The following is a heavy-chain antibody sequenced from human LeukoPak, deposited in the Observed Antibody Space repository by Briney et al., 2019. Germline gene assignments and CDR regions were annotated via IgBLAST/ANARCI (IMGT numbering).Heavy chain of an antibody. D-gene: IGHD3-10*01. CDR3: ARHGRRDYFGSGSYSENFDY. Sequence: SETLSLTCAVYGGSFSGYYWSWIRQPPGKGLEWIGEINHSGSTNYNPSLKSRVTISVDTSKNQFPLKLSSVTAADTAVYYCARHGRRDYFGSGSYSENFDYWGQGTLVTVSS. V-gene: IGHV4-34*01. CDR2: INHSGST. CDR1: GGSFSGYY. J-gene: IGHJ4*02.